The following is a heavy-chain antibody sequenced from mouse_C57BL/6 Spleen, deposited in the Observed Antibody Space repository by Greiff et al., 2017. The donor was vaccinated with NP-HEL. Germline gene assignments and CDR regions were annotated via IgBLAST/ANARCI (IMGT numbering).Heavy chain of an antibody. CDR3: ARGYDYAPV. V-gene: IGHV5-4*03. D-gene: IGHD2-4*01. CDR2: ISDGGSYT. J-gene: IGHJ1*03. Sequence: EVKLVESGGGLVKPGGSLKLSCAASGFTFSSYAMSWVRQTPEKRLEWVATISDGGSYTYYPDNVKGRFTISRDNAKNNLYLQMSHLKSEDTAMYYCARGYDYAPVWGTGTTVTVSS. CDR1: GFTFSSYA.